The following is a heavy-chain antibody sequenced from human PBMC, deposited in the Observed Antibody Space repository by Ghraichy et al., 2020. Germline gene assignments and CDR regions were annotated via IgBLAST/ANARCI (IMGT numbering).Heavy chain of an antibody. D-gene: IGHD2-8*02. CDR2: INPDTGAT. V-gene: IGHV1-2*02. Sequence: ASVKVSCKTSDYTFTAYYMHWVRQAPGQGLEWVGWINPDTGATKYAQRLQGRVTLTRDTSISTAYMELSSLTSDDTAMYYCARAISIILVDPGHRLNWFDPWGQGTQVTVSS. CDR1: DYTFTAYY. CDR3: ARAISIILVDPGHRLNWFDP. J-gene: IGHJ5*02.